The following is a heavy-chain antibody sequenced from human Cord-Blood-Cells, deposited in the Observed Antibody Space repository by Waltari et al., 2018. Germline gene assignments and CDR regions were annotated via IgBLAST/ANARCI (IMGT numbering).Heavy chain of an antibody. CDR1: GGSISSSNW. D-gene: IGHD3-22*01. Sequence: QVQLQESGPGLVKPSGTPSLTCAVSGGSISSSNWWSWVRQPPGKGLEWIGEIYHSGSTNYNPSLKSRVTISVDKSKNQFSLKLSSVTAADTAVYYCARAIYYDSSGYYYYFDYWGQGTLVTVSS. CDR2: IYHSGST. V-gene: IGHV4-4*02. J-gene: IGHJ4*02. CDR3: ARAIYYDSSGYYYYFDY.